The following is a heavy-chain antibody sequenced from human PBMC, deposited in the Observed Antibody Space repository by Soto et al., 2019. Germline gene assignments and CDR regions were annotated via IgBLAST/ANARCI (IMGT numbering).Heavy chain of an antibody. J-gene: IGHJ4*02. CDR1: GFTFSSYA. D-gene: IGHD2-15*01. V-gene: IGHV3-23*01. CDR2: ISGSGGST. CDR3: AKDTGYCSGGSCYPPRIDY. Sequence: GGSLRLSCAASGFTFSSYAMSWVRQAPGKGLEWVSAISGSGGSTYYADSVKGRFTISRDNSKNTLYLQMNSLRAEDTAVYYCAKDTGYCSGGSCYPPRIDYWGQGTLVTV.